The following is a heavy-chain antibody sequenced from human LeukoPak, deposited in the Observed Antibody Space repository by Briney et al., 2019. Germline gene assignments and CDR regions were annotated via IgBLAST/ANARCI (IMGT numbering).Heavy chain of an antibody. J-gene: IGHJ6*03. V-gene: IGHV1-18*01. CDR1: GYTFTSYG. D-gene: IGHD3-22*01. CDR3: ARLDSSGYLYYYYYYMDV. Sequence: ASVKVSCKASGYTFTSYGISWLRQAPGQGLEWMGWISAYNGNTNYAQKLQGRVTMTTDTSTSTAYMELRSLRSDDTAVYYCARLDSSGYLYYYYYYMDVWGKGTTVTVSS. CDR2: ISAYNGNT.